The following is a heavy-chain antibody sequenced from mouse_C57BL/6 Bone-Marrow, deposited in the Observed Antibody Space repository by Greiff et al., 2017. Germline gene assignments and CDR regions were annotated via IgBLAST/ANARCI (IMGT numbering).Heavy chain of an antibody. CDR3: ARHEAPLFYFDY. Sequence: QVQLKESGAELVKPGASVKLSCKASGYTFTEYTIHWVKQRSGHGLEWIGWFYPGSGSIKYNEKFKDKATLTADKSSSTVYMELSRLTSEDSAVYFCARHEAPLFYFDYWGQGTNLTVSS. J-gene: IGHJ2*01. V-gene: IGHV1-62-2*01. D-gene: IGHD6-5*01. CDR1: GYTFTEYT. CDR2: FYPGSGSI.